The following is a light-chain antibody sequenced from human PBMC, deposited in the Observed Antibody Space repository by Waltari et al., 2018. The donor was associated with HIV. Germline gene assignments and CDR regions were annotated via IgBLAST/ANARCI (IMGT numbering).Light chain of an antibody. V-gene: IGKV4-1*01. CDR1: RSLLYSSDHRNY. J-gene: IGKJ4*01. CDR2: WAS. CDR3: QQYFRIPPT. Sequence: DIVMTQSPDSLPVSLGERATINCTSSRSLLYSSDHRNYLAWYQQKPRQPPKLLISWASTRESGVPDRFSGSGSGTAFTLTITRLQAEDVAVYHCQQYFRIPPTFGGGTKVDIK.